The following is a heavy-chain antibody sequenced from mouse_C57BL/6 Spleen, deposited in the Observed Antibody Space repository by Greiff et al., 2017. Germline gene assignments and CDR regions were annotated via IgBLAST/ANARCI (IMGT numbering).Heavy chain of an antibody. CDR2: IYPRDGST. D-gene: IGHD1-1*01. Sequence: QVQLKESGPELVKPGASVKLSCKASGYTFTSYDINWVKQRPGQGLEWIGWIYPRDGSTKYNEKFKGKATLTVDTSSSTSYMELHSMTSEDYAVYFCAGFACYGSSYAWFAYWGQGTLVTVSA. CDR3: AGFACYGSSYAWFAY. CDR1: GYTFTSYD. J-gene: IGHJ3*01. V-gene: IGHV1-85*01.